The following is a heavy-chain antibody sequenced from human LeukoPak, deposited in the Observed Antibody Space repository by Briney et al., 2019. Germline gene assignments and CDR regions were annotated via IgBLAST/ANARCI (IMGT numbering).Heavy chain of an antibody. CDR2: IWYDGTTK. J-gene: IGHJ3*02. Sequence: SGGSLRLSCAASGFTFSSYGMHWVRQAPGQGLEWVAVIWYDGTTKYYADSVKGRFTISRDNSKNTLYLQMNSLRAEDTAVYYCARAGFRVPAAIPGSAFDIWGQGTMVTVSS. CDR1: GFTFSSYG. V-gene: IGHV3-30*19. D-gene: IGHD2-2*02. CDR3: ARAGFRVPAAIPGSAFDI.